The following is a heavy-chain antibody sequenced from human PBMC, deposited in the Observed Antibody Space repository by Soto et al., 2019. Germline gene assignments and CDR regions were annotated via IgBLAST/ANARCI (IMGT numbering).Heavy chain of an antibody. D-gene: IGHD3-3*01. CDR1: GFTFTDYG. Sequence: EVQLLESGGGLVQPGGSLRLSCVASGFTFTDYGLGWVRQAPGKGLECLSLISGGGDKVYYADSVKGRFTISRDNARNTLYLQMSSLGAEHTAVYYCMKRTAVFGVADYWGQGTLVTVSS. CDR2: ISGGGDKV. CDR3: MKRTAVFGVADY. J-gene: IGHJ4*02. V-gene: IGHV3-23*01.